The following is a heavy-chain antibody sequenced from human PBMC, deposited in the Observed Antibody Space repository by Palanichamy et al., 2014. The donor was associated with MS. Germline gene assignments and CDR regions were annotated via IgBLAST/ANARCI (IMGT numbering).Heavy chain of an antibody. CDR2: ISFDGSNE. J-gene: IGHJ4*02. Sequence: QAQLVESGGGVVHPGRSLRLSCAASGFPFSAYAMHWVRQAPGMRLEWVAFISFDGSNELYADSVKGRFSISRDSSKNTLFLQMNTLRREDTAIYFYARSQGTGVLSSASGAFDRWGQGTLVTVS. CDR1: GFPFSAYA. CDR3: ARSQGTGVLSSASGAFDR. V-gene: IGHV3-30-3*01. D-gene: IGHD1-14*01.